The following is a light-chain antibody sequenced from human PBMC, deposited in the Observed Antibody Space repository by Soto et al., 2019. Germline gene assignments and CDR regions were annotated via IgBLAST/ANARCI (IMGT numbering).Light chain of an antibody. V-gene: IGLV2-23*02. CDR3: CSYADSIIPLI. CDR1: SSDVGNYNL. J-gene: IGLJ1*01. CDR2: EVS. Sequence: QSVLTQPASVSGSPGQSITISCTGTSSDVGNYNLVSWYQQHPGKAPKLMIYEVSKWPSGVSNRFSGPKSGNTASLTISGLQAEDEADYYCCSYADSIIPLIFGTGTEVTVL.